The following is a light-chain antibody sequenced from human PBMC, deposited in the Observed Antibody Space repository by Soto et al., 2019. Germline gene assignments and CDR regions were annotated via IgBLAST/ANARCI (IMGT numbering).Light chain of an antibody. V-gene: IGKV1-5*03. J-gene: IGKJ2*01. CDR3: QQYNTYPYT. CDR1: QSISSW. Sequence: DIQMTQSPSTLSASVGDRVTITCRASQSISSWLAWYQQKPGKAPKLLIYKAPSLESGVPSRFSGSGSGTEFTLTISRLQPDDFAAYYCQQYNTYPYTFGQGTKLEIQ. CDR2: KAP.